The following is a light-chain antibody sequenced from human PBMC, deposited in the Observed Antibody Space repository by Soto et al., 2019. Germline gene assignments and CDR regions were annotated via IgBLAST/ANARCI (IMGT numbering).Light chain of an antibody. CDR1: QDVGRW. CDR2: AAS. J-gene: IGKJ5*01. Sequence: DIQITLSQSSLSASLGDTVTIACRSSQDVGRWLSWYQQKPGKAPKILIFAASSLQSGVPSRFSGSGSGTDFTLTITSLQSEDFATYYCQHAKSCPVTFGQGTRLEI. CDR3: QHAKSCPVT. V-gene: IGKV1D-12*01.